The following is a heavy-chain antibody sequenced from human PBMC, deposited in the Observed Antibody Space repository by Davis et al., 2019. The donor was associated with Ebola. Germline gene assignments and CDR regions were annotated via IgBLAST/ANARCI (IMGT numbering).Heavy chain of an antibody. D-gene: IGHD1-1*01. Sequence: GESLKISCQGSGYSFSYYWIAWVRQMPGKGLEWMGIIYPGDSDTRYSPSFQGQVTISADKSISTAYLQLSRLKASDTAMYYCARRGNLPYYYHYYMDIWGRGTTVTVSS. V-gene: IGHV5-51*01. J-gene: IGHJ6*03. CDR2: IYPGDSDT. CDR3: ARRGNLPYYYHYYMDI. CDR1: GYSFSYYW.